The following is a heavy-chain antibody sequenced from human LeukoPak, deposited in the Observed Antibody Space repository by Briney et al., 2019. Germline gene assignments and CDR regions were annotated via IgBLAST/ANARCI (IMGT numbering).Heavy chain of an antibody. Sequence: SETLSLTCTVSGGSISSSNYYWGWVRQPPGKGLEWIATIYYSGSTYYNPSLRSRVTISVDTSKNQFSLKLNSVTAADTAVYYCARQGEYTSSWSSFGYWGQGTLVTVSS. CDR3: ARQGEYTSSWSSFGY. CDR1: GGSISSSNYY. J-gene: IGHJ4*02. V-gene: IGHV4-39*01. CDR2: IYYSGST. D-gene: IGHD6-13*01.